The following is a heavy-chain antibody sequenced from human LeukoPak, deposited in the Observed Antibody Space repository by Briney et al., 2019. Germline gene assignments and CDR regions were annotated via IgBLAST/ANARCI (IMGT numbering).Heavy chain of an antibody. V-gene: IGHV5-51*01. Sequence: GESLKVSCKGSGYSFTSYWIGWVRQMPGKGLEWIGIIYPGDSDTRYSPSFQGQVTISADKSISTAYLQWSSLKASDTAMYYCARSCRDGYRDFDYWGQGTLVTVSS. D-gene: IGHD5-24*01. CDR2: IYPGDSDT. J-gene: IGHJ4*02. CDR1: GYSFTSYW. CDR3: ARSCRDGYRDFDY.